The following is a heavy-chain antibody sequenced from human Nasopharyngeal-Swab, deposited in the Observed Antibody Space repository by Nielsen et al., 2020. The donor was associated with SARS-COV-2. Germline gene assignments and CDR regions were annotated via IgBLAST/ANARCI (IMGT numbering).Heavy chain of an antibody. J-gene: IGHJ4*02. CDR3: ARGLESSGFSLFPEYYFDY. V-gene: IGHV3-53*01. D-gene: IGHD6-19*01. CDR2: IYSGGST. CDR1: GFIVSSNY. Sequence: GESLKISCAASGFIVSSNYMSWVRQAPGKGPEWVSIIYSGGSTYYADSVKGRFTISRDNSKNTLYLQMNSLRAEDTAVYYCARGLESSGFSLFPEYYFDYWGQGTLVTVSS.